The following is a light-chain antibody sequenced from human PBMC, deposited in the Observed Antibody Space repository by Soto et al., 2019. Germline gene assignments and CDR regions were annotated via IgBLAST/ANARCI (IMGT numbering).Light chain of an antibody. CDR2: DAS. V-gene: IGKV3-15*01. J-gene: IGKJ1*01. CDR3: QQYNNWPPWT. Sequence: ILMMQSPATLSVSPGERATLSCRASQSVSNNLAWYQQKPGQAPRLLIYDASTRATGIPARFSGSGSGTEFTLTISGLQSEDFAVYYCQQYNNWPPWTFCQGTKVEIK. CDR1: QSVSNN.